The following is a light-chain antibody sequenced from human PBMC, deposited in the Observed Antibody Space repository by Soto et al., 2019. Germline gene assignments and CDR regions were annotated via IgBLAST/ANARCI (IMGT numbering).Light chain of an antibody. Sequence: EVVLTQSPVTLSLSPGEKATLSCRASRDINTYLGWYQQKPGQPPRLLMYDASNRASGVPARFGGSGSGTDFTLTIDTLEPEDFAIYYCQHRYNWPLTFGAGTRVEIK. CDR1: RDINTY. J-gene: IGKJ4*01. CDR3: QHRYNWPLT. CDR2: DAS. V-gene: IGKV3-11*01.